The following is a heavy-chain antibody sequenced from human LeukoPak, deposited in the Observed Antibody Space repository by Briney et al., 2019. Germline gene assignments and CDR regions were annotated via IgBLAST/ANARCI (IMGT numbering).Heavy chain of an antibody. V-gene: IGHV3-48*03. CDR3: ARGSPGY. J-gene: IGHJ4*02. CDR1: GFTFSNYE. Sequence: GGSLRLSCAASGFTFSNYEMNWVRQAPGKGLEWVSYITSSGNTIYYANSVKGRFTISRDNAKNSLYLQMNSLRAEDTAVYYCARGSPGYWGQGALVTVSS. CDR2: ITSSGNTI.